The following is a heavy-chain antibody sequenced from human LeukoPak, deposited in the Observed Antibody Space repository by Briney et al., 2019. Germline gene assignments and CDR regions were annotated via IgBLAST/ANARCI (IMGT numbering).Heavy chain of an antibody. J-gene: IGHJ3*02. CDR1: GDSISSGDYY. D-gene: IGHD3-22*01. CDR3: ARGPYSYDSSGAFDI. Sequence: SETLSLTCTVSGDSISSGDYYWSWIRQPAGKGLEWIGRISSSGSTNYNPSLKSRVTISVDTSKNQFSLKLSSVTAVDTAVYFCARGPYSYDSSGAFDIWGQGTVVTVSS. V-gene: IGHV4-61*02. CDR2: ISSSGST.